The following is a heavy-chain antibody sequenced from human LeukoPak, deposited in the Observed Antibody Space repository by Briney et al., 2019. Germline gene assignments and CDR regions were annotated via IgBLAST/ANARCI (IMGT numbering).Heavy chain of an antibody. CDR2: IYYSGST. CDR3: ARVGLYHLGY. Sequence: SETLSLTCTVSGGSISSSSYYWGWIRQPPGKGLEWIGSIYYSGSTYYNPSLKSRVTISVDTSKNQFSLKLSSVTAADTAVYYCARVGLYHLGYWGQGTLVTVSS. V-gene: IGHV4-39*07. J-gene: IGHJ4*02. D-gene: IGHD2-2*01. CDR1: GGSISSSSYY.